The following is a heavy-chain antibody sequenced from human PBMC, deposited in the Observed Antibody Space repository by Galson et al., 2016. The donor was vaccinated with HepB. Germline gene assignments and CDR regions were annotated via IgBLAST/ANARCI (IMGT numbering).Heavy chain of an antibody. CDR3: ATGRDNAFDI. Sequence: CAISGDSVSRYSAAWNWIRQSPSRGLEWLGRTYCRSSCNKEYAVSVKSRITIEPDTSKNQLSLQLNSVTPEDTAICYCATGRDNAFDIWGQGTVVIVSS. D-gene: IGHD2-8*02. V-gene: IGHV6-1*01. J-gene: IGHJ3*02. CDR2: TYCRSSCNK. CDR1: GDSVSRYSAA.